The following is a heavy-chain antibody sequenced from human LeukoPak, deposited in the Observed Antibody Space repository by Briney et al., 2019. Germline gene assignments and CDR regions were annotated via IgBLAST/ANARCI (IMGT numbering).Heavy chain of an antibody. J-gene: IGHJ4*02. CDR1: GGTFSSYA. Sequence: SVKVSCKASGGTFSSYAISWVRQAPGPGLEWMGGIIPIFGTANYAQKFQGRVTITADESTSTAYMELSSLRSEDTAVYYCARDTTMVRGPIGEYFDYWGQGTLVTVSS. V-gene: IGHV1-69*13. CDR2: IIPIFGTA. CDR3: ARDTTMVRGPIGEYFDY. D-gene: IGHD3-10*01.